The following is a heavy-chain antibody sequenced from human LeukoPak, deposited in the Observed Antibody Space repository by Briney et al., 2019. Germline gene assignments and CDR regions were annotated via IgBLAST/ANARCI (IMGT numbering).Heavy chain of an antibody. D-gene: IGHD3-9*01. Sequence: PSETLSLTCAVYGGSFSGYYWSWIRQPPGKGLEWIGEINHSGSTNYNPSLKSRVTISVDTSKNQFSLKLSSVTAADTAVYYCAREGYDILTGYYSLGVDYWGQGTLVTVSS. CDR2: INHSGST. CDR1: GGSFSGYY. J-gene: IGHJ4*02. CDR3: AREGYDILTGYYSLGVDY. V-gene: IGHV4-34*01.